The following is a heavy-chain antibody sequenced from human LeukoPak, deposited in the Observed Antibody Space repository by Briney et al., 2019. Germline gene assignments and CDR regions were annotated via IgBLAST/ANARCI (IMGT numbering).Heavy chain of an antibody. J-gene: IGHJ4*02. CDR3: ARDRRGYYDSSGYFDR. V-gene: IGHV4-59*01. Sequence: PSETLSLTCTVSGGSIRSYYWTWIRQLPGKGLEWIGYIYHNGGTKYNPSLRSRVTMSVDTSKNHVSLKLGSVTAADTAVYYCARDRRGYYDSSGYFDRWGQGTLVTVSS. CDR1: GGSIRSYY. D-gene: IGHD3-22*01. CDR2: IYHNGGT.